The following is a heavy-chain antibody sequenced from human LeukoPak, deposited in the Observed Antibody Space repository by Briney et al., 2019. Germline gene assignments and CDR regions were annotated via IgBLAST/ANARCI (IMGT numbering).Heavy chain of an antibody. CDR3: ARHYGP. D-gene: IGHD3-16*01. CDR1: GGSISSGGSR. CDR2: IYYSGST. V-gene: IGHV4-31*03. J-gene: IGHJ5*02. Sequence: SQTLSLTCNVSGGSISSGGSRWSWIRQHPGKGLEWIGYIYYSGSTYYNPSLESRLTMSVDTSKNQFSLKLNSVTAADTAVYYCARHYGPWGQGTLVTVSS.